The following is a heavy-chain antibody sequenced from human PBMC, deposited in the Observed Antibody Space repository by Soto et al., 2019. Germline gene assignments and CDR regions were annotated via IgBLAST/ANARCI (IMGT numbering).Heavy chain of an antibody. CDR1: GGSISSGDYY. D-gene: IGHD2-2*01. Sequence: SETLSLTCSVSGGSISSGDYYWSWIRQPPGKGLEWIGYMFYTGTTYYNPSLKSRITISMDTSKNQFSLRLTSVTAADTAEYQCSRVVRFCSSPSCRGRNWFDPWGQGTRVTVSS. J-gene: IGHJ5*02. V-gene: IGHV4-30-4*01. CDR3: SRVVRFCSSPSCRGRNWFDP. CDR2: MFYTGTT.